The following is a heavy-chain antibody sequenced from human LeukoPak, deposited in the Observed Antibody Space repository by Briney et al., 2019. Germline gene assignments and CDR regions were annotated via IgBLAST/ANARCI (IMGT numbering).Heavy chain of an antibody. V-gene: IGHV4-39*02. D-gene: IGHD3-10*01. CDR3: ARDGSITMVRGVITHYGMDV. J-gene: IGHJ6*02. CDR1: GGSISSSSYY. Sequence: SETLSLTCTVSGGSISSSSYYWGWIRQPPGKGLEWIGSIYYSGSTYYNPSLKSRVTISVDTSKNQFSLKLSSVTAADTAVYYCARDGSITMVRGVITHYGMDVWGQGTTVTVSS. CDR2: IYYSGST.